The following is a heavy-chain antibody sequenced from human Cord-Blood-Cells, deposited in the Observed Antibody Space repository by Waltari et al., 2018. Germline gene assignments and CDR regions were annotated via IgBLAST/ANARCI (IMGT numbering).Heavy chain of an antibody. CDR2: SNHSGST. CDR1: GGSFRGYY. Sequence: QVQLQQWGAGLLAPSETLFLTCAVYGGSFRGYYWNWILLPPGKGLEWIGESNHSGSTNYTPSLKSRVTISVDTSKNQFSRNLSSVTAADTAVYYCARCDSSGYKEAFDIWGQGTMVTVSS. D-gene: IGHD3-22*01. CDR3: ARCDSSGYKEAFDI. V-gene: IGHV4-34*01. J-gene: IGHJ3*02.